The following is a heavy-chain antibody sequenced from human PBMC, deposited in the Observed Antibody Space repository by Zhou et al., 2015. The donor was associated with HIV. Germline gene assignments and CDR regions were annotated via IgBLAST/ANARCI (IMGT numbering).Heavy chain of an antibody. CDR2: IIPILGIA. CDR3: ARNMDIVVVPAAILDYYYGMDV. J-gene: IGHJ6*02. V-gene: IGHV1-69*02. CDR1: GGTFSSYT. D-gene: IGHD2-2*03. Sequence: QVQLVQSGAEVKKPGSSVKVSCKASGGTFSSYTISWVRQAPGQGLEWMGRIIPILGIANYAQKFQGRVTITADKSTSTAYMELSSLRSEDTAVYYCARNMDIVVVPAAILDYYYGMDVWGQGTTVTVSS.